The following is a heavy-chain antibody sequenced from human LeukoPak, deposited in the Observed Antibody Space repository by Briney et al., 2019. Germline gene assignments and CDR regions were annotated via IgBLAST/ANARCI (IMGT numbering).Heavy chain of an antibody. V-gene: IGHV3-23*01. CDR1: GFTFRSHA. Sequence: ESPRLSCVGSGFTFRSHAMSWVRQAPEKGLEFVSGIYENGGTTYYADSVKGRFTISRDNSKNTLYLQMNSLRAEDTAVYYCARETVLLWFGESHNWFDPWGQGTLVTVSS. CDR3: ARETVLLWFGESHNWFDP. J-gene: IGHJ5*02. D-gene: IGHD3-10*01. CDR2: IYENGGTT.